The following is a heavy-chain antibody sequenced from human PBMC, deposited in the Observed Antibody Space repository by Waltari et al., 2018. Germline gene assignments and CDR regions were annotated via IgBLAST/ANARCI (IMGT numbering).Heavy chain of an antibody. V-gene: IGHV4-38-2*02. J-gene: IGHJ3*02. CDR2: IYYSGNT. Sequence: QVQLQESGPGLVKPSETLSLPCGVSGYSIGSGYYWGWIRQPPGKGLEWIGSIYYSGNTYYNPSLKSRVTISVDTSKNQFSLKLSSVTAADTAVYYCARDRHYYTGSYLGGHDSFDIWGQGTMVSVSS. CDR1: GYSIGSGYY. CDR3: ARDRHYYTGSYLGGHDSFDI. D-gene: IGHD3-10*01.